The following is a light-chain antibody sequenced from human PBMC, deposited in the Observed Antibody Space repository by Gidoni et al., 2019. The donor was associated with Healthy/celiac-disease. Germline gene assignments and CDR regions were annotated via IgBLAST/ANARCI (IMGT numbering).Light chain of an antibody. CDR1: SSNIGSNY. CDR2: RNN. V-gene: IGLV1-47*01. CDR3: AAWDDSLSGRV. Sequence: QSVLTQPPSASGTPGQRVTISCSGGSSNIGSNYIYCYQHLPGTAPKLLIYRNNPRPSGVPDRFSGSKSGTSASLAIRGLRSEDEADYYCAAWDDSLSGRVFGGGTKLTVL. J-gene: IGLJ3*02.